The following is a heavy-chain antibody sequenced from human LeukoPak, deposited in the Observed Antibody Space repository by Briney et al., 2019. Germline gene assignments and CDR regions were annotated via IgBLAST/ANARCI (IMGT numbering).Heavy chain of an antibody. V-gene: IGHV3-74*01. Sequence: GSLRLSWAASGFTFSGSWIHLVRQAPGKGPVLVSRIKGDGIETNYADSVKGRFTVSRDNAKNTLFLQMNSLRAEDTAVYFCARDVVLGSGSCASWGQGTLVTVSS. CDR3: ARDVVLGSGSCAS. CDR2: IKGDGIET. D-gene: IGHD3-10*01. CDR1: GFTFSGSW. J-gene: IGHJ4*02.